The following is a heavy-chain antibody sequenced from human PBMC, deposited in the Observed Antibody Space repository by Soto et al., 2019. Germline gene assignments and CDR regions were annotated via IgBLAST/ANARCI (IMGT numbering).Heavy chain of an antibody. CDR1: GGSISSGDYY. CDR3: ASEGTYDSSGYVVDY. CDR2: IYYSATT. V-gene: IGHV4-30-4*01. D-gene: IGHD3-22*01. Sequence: SETLCFPCTVSGGSISSGDYYWSWIRQPPGKGLEWIGYIYYSATTYYNPSLKSRVTISVDTSKNQFSLKLSSVPAADTAVYYCASEGTYDSSGYVVDYWGQGTMVTVSS. J-gene: IGHJ4*02.